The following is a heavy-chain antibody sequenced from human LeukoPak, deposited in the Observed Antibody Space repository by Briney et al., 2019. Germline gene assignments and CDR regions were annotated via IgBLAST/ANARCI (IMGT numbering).Heavy chain of an antibody. CDR2: LNPGGGIR. V-gene: IGHV1-46*01. CDR1: GYTFTHYY. Sequence: ASGKVSCKASGYTFTHYYLHWVRQAPGHGLEWRGILNPGGGIRNYAQKLPGRVTMTRDTSTSTVYMELSSLRSEDTAVYYCAREIGPIQLHLWGSAFDYWGQGTLVTVSS. CDR3: AREIGPIQLHLWGSAFDY. D-gene: IGHD5-18*01. J-gene: IGHJ4*02.